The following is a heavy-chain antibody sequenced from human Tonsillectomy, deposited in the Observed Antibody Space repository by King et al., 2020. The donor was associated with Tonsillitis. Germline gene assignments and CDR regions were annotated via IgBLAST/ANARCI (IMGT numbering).Heavy chain of an antibody. CDR1: GGSISSYY. D-gene: IGHD2-2*01. Sequence: VQLQESGPGLVKPSETLSLTCTVSGGSISSYYWSWIRQPPGKGREWIGEIYYSGGTNYNPPLKSRVTISVDTSKNQFSLKLSSVTAADTAVYYCARRGSSTSYAFDPWGQGTLVTVSS. V-gene: IGHV4-59*08. CDR2: IYYSGGT. CDR3: ARRGSSTSYAFDP. J-gene: IGHJ5*02.